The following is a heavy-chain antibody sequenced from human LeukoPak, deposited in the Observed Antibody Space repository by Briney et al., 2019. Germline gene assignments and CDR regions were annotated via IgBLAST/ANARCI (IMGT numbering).Heavy chain of an antibody. CDR1: GFTFSNFA. J-gene: IGHJ6*02. V-gene: IGHV3-23*01. D-gene: IGHD3-10*01. Sequence: GGSLRLSCAASGFTFSNFAMSWVRQAPGEGLEWVSAISGGGGSTYYADSVKGRFTISRDNSKNTLYLQMNSLRAEDTAIYYCAKVMVRGTYYYYGMDVWGQGTTVTVSS. CDR3: AKVMVRGTYYYYGMDV. CDR2: ISGGGGST.